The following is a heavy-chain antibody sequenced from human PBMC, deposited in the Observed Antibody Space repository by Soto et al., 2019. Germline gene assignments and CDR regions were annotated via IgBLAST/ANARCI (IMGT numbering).Heavy chain of an antibody. J-gene: IGHJ4*02. Sequence: GGSLRLSCAASGFTFSSYGMHWVRQAPGKGLEWVAVISYDGSNKYYADSVKGRFTISRDNSKNTLYLQMNSLRAEDTAVYYCAKDSVGGYFDHWGQGTLVTVSS. V-gene: IGHV3-30*18. CDR3: AKDSVGGYFDH. D-gene: IGHD1-26*01. CDR2: ISYDGSNK. CDR1: GFTFSSYG.